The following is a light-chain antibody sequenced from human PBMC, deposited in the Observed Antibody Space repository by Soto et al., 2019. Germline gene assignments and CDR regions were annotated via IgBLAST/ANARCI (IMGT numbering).Light chain of an antibody. CDR3: AAWDDSLNGPNYV. J-gene: IGLJ1*01. V-gene: IGLV1-44*01. CDR2: SNN. CDR1: SSNIGSNT. Sequence: QSVLTQPPSASATPRQRVTISCSGSSSNIGSNTVNWYQQLPGTAPKLLIYSNNQRPSGVPDRFSGSKSGTSASLAISGLQSEDEADYYCAAWDDSLNGPNYVFGTGTKVTVL.